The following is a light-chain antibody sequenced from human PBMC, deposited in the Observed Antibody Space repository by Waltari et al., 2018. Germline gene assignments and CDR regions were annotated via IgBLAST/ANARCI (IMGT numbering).Light chain of an antibody. J-gene: IGKJ1*01. Sequence: IMLTQSPGTLSLSPGDRATLSRRASQSISRNLAWYRQKPGQAPRLLIYGASTRATGIPDRFSGSGSETGFSLTISGLEPEDSAVYYCQHHFRLPATFGQGTKVEIK. CDR2: GAS. CDR3: QHHFRLPAT. V-gene: IGKV3-20*01. CDR1: QSISRN.